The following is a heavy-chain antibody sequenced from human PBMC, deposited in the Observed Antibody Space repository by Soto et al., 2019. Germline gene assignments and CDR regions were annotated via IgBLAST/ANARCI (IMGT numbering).Heavy chain of an antibody. CDR1: GFTFSSYA. D-gene: IGHD4-4*01. Sequence: PGGSLRLSCAASGFTFSSYAMSWVRQAPGKGLEWVAVISYDGSNKYYADSVKGRFTISRDNSKNTLYLQMNSLRAEDTAVYYCAKVQYSNYVYYYGMDVWGQGTTVTVSS. J-gene: IGHJ6*02. CDR3: AKVQYSNYVYYYGMDV. V-gene: IGHV3-30*18. CDR2: ISYDGSNK.